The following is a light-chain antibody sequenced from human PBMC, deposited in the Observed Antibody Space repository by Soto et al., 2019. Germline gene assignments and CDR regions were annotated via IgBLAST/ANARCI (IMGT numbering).Light chain of an antibody. J-gene: IGLJ2*01. CDR3: QTWGTGAVV. CDR1: SGHSSYA. Sequence: QLVLTQSPSASASLGASVKLTCTLSSGHSSYAIAWHQQQPEKGPRYLMKLNSDGSHTKGDGIPDRFSGSSSGAERYLTISSLQSEHEADYYCQTWGTGAVVFRGGTKLTVL. CDR2: LNSDGSH. V-gene: IGLV4-69*01.